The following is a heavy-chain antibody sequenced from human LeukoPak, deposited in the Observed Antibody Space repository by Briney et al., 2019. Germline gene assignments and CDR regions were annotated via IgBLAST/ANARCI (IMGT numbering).Heavy chain of an antibody. V-gene: IGHV1-46*01. D-gene: IGHD1-1*01. CDR2: ITASGGGT. Sequence: GASVKVSCKASGCTFTSYYLHWVRQAPGQGLEWMGVITASGGGTTYAQKFQGRVTMTRDTSSSTVYMELTSLRSEDTAVYYCAREVQLGTYYYYAMDVWGLGTTVTVSS. CDR1: GCTFTSYY. J-gene: IGHJ6*02. CDR3: AREVQLGTYYYYAMDV.